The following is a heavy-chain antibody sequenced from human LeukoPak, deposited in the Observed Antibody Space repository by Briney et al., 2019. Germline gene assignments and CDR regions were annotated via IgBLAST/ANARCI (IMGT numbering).Heavy chain of an antibody. D-gene: IGHD6-13*01. J-gene: IGHJ5*02. CDR1: GYTLTELS. V-gene: IGHV1-24*01. CDR2: FDPEDGET. CDR3: ATASLGGSSWYGVWFDP. Sequence: GASVKVSCKVSGYTLTELSMHWVRQAPGKGLEWMGGFDPEDGETIYAQKFQGRVTMTEDTSTDTAYMGLSSLRSEDTAVYYCATASLGGSSWYGVWFDPWGQGTLVTVSS.